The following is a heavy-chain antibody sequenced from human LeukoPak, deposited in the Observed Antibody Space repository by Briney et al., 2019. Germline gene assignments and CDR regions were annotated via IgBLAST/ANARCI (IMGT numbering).Heavy chain of an antibody. V-gene: IGHV4-39*07. J-gene: IGHJ6*03. CDR2: IYYSGST. CDR3: ARIRSTPPYGYYYNNYMGV. Sequence: PSETLSLTCTVSGGSISSSSYYWGWIRQPPGKGLEWIGSIYYSGSTYYNPSLKSRVTISVDTSKNQFSLKLSSVTAAGTAVYYWARIRSTPPYGYYYNNYMGVWAKGTTFTVSS. D-gene: IGHD2-2*01. CDR1: GGSISSSSYY.